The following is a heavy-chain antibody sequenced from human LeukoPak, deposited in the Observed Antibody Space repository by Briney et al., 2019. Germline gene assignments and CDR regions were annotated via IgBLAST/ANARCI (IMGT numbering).Heavy chain of an antibody. D-gene: IGHD2-2*01. Sequence: PGGSLRLSCAASGFTFSSYSMNWVRQAPGKGLEWVSYISSSSSTIYYADSVRGRFTISRDNAKNSLYLQMNSLRAEDTAVYYCAREGPGGIVVVPAARSRGFWSGYSFDYWGQGTLVAVSS. J-gene: IGHJ4*02. CDR3: AREGPGGIVVVPAARSRGFWSGYSFDY. CDR2: ISSSSSTI. V-gene: IGHV3-48*01. CDR1: GFTFSSYS.